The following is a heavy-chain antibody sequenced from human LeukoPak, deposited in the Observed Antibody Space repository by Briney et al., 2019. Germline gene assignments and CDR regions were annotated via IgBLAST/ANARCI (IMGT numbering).Heavy chain of an antibody. CDR1: GFTFSRYE. V-gene: IGHV3-21*01. CDR2: ISSSSGYI. D-gene: IGHD2-2*01. J-gene: IGHJ6*02. CDR3: ARSAIHYGMDV. Sequence: GGSLRLSCAVSGFTFSRYEMNWVRQAPGKGLEWVSSISSSSGYIYYADSVKGRFTISRDNTKNSLYLQMNSLRVEDTAVYYCARSAIHYGMDVWGQGTTVTVSS.